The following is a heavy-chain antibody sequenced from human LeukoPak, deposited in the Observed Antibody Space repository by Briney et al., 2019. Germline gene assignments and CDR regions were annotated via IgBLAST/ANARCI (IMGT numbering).Heavy chain of an antibody. Sequence: PGGSLRLSCAASGFTFSGYYMSWVRQAPGKGLEWVSYISSGGSTTFYADSVKGRFTISRDNAKNSLYLQMNSLRAEDAAVYYCARALWAAYSWGQGTLVTVSS. CDR3: ARALWAAYS. J-gene: IGHJ4*02. CDR1: GFTFSGYY. D-gene: IGHD6-13*01. CDR2: ISSGGSTT. V-gene: IGHV3-11*04.